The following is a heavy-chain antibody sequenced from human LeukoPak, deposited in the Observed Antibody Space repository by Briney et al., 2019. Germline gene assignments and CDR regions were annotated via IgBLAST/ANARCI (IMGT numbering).Heavy chain of an antibody. CDR3: AILDGDHTLDY. CDR2: IYYSGST. CDR1: GGSISSGGYY. Sequence: PSQTLSLTCTVSGGSISSGGYYWSWIRQPPGKGLEWIGSIYYSGSTYYNPSLKSRVTISVDTSKNQFSLKLSSVTAADTAVYYCAILDGDHTLDYWGQGTLVPVSS. J-gene: IGHJ4*02. V-gene: IGHV4-39*07. D-gene: IGHD5-24*01.